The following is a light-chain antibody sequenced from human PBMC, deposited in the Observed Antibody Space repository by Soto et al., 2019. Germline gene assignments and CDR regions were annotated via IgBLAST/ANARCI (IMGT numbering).Light chain of an antibody. CDR1: QSVLYSSNNKNY. V-gene: IGKV4-1*01. J-gene: IGKJ2*01. CDR2: WAS. CDR3: QQYYSSPPRGHI. Sequence: DIVMTQSPDSLAVSLGERATINCKSSQSVLYSSNNKNYLAWYQQKPGQPPKLLIYWASTRESGVPDRFSGSGSGTDFTLTISSLQAEDVAVYYCQQYYSSPPRGHIFGQGTKLEI.